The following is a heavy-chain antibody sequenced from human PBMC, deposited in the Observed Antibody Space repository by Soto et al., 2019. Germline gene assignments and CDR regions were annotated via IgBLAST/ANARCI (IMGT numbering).Heavy chain of an antibody. CDR2: INRDGSKK. J-gene: IGHJ3*02. CDR1: GFTLSAYW. V-gene: IGHV3-7*05. CDR3: ARDVSPGSSTLYLDAFDI. D-gene: IGHD3-10*01. Sequence: EVQLEESGGDLVQPGGSLRLYCAASGFTLSAYWMTWVRQAPGKGLEWVANINRDGSKKSYLDSVRGRFTISIDNVGNSLYLQMDSLRADDTALYYCARDVSPGSSTLYLDAFDIWAQGTMVTVSS.